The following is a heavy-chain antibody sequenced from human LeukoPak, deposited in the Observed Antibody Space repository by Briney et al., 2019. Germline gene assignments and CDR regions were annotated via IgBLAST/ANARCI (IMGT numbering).Heavy chain of an antibody. J-gene: IGHJ4*02. Sequence: PGGSLRLSCTASGFTFSNAWMSWVRQAPGKGLEWVGRIKSKTDGGTTDYAAPVKGRFTISRDDSKNTLYLQMNSLKTEDTAVYYCTTDLMIVALNYFDYWGQGTLVTVSS. CDR3: TTDLMIVALNYFDY. D-gene: IGHD3-22*01. V-gene: IGHV3-15*01. CDR1: GFTFSNAW. CDR2: IKSKTDGGTT.